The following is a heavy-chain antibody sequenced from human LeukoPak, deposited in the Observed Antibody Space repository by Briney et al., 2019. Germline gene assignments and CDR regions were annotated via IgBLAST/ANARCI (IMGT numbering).Heavy chain of an antibody. J-gene: IGHJ6*03. D-gene: IGHD3-10*01. CDR1: GGSISSSSYY. Sequence: SETLSLTCTVSGGSISSSSYYWGWIRQPPGKGLEWIGSIYYSGSTNYNPSLKSRVTISVDTSKNQFSLKLSSVTAADTAVYYCASQRTGAGVKWFGELSPYYYYYYYMDVWGKGTTVTVSS. CDR3: ASQRTGAGVKWFGELSPYYYYYYYMDV. V-gene: IGHV4-39*07. CDR2: IYYSGST.